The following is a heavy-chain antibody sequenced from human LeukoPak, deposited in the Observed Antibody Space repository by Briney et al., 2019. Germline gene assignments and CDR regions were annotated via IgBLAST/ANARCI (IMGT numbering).Heavy chain of an antibody. CDR3: ARWIAVAGSPWFDP. D-gene: IGHD6-19*01. J-gene: IGHJ5*02. Sequence: ASVKVSCKASGYTFTSYGISWVRQAPGQGLEWMGWISAYNGNTNYAQKLQGRVTMTTDTSTSTAYVELRSLRSDDTAVYYCARWIAVAGSPWFDPWGQGTLVTVSS. CDR2: ISAYNGNT. V-gene: IGHV1-18*01. CDR1: GYTFTSYG.